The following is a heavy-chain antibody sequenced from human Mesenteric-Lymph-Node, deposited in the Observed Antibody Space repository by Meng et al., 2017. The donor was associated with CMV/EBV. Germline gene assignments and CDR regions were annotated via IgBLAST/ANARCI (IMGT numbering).Heavy chain of an antibody. J-gene: IGHJ6*02. CDR1: GYTFIGYY. D-gene: IGHD3-3*01. Sequence: ASVKVSCKASGYTFIGYYMHWVRQAPGQGLEWMGWINPNSGGTNYAQKFQGRVTMTRDTSISTAYMELSRLRSDDTAVYCCARDQRGTLTIFGVANGMDVWGQGTTVTVSS. CDR2: INPNSGGT. CDR3: ARDQRGTLTIFGVANGMDV. V-gene: IGHV1-2*02.